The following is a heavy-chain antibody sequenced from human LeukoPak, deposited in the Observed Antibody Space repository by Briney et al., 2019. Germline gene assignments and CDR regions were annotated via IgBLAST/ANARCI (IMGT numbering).Heavy chain of an antibody. V-gene: IGHV4-59*01. CDR2: IFKTGST. Sequence: PSETLSLTCSVTEGSINSYHWSWLRQSPGQGLEWIGSIFKTGSTDYNPSLKRRATILADTSNNRISLNLRSVTAADTAIYYCASNYYDSSASVFASWGQGTLVAVSS. J-gene: IGHJ5*01. CDR3: ASNYYDSSASVFAS. D-gene: IGHD3-22*01. CDR1: EGSINSYH.